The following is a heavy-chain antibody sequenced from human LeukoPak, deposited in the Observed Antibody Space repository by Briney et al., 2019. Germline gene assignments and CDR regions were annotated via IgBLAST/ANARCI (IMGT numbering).Heavy chain of an antibody. CDR1: GFTFSDYY. J-gene: IGHJ6*03. CDR2: ISSSGSTI. CDR3: ARITYYDFWSAYYYYMDV. D-gene: IGHD3-3*01. V-gene: IGHV3-11*04. Sequence: PGGSLRLSCAASGFTFSDYYMSWIRQAPGKGLEWVSYISSSGSTIYYADSVKGRFTISRDNAKNSLYLQMNSLRAEDTAVYYCARITYYDFWSAYYYYMDVWGKGTTVTVSS.